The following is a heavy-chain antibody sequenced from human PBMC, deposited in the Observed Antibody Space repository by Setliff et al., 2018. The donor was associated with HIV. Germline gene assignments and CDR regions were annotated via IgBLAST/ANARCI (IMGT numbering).Heavy chain of an antibody. V-gene: IGHV5-51*01. Sequence: GESLKISCKGSGYSFTSYWIGWVRQMPGKGLEWMGIIYPGDSDTRYSPAFQGQVTLSADKSISTAYLQWSSLKASDTAMYYCARHLIPGDPRYSSSWYYWGQGTLVTVSS. CDR3: ARHLIPGDPRYSSSWYY. J-gene: IGHJ4*02. D-gene: IGHD6-13*01. CDR1: GYSFTSYW. CDR2: IYPGDSDT.